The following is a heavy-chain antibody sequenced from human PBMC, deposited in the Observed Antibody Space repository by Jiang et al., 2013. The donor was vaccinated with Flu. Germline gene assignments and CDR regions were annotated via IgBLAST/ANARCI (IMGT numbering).Heavy chain of an antibody. J-gene: IGHJ4*02. Sequence: KPSETLSLTCTVSGGSISSSSYYWGWIRQPPGKGLEWIGSIYYSGSTYYNPSLKSRVTISVDTSKNQFSLKLSSVTAADTAVYYCTMVRGVRKDYWGQGTLVTVSS. D-gene: IGHD3-10*01. CDR3: TMVRGVRKDY. CDR2: IYYSGST. V-gene: IGHV4-39*01. CDR1: GGSISSSSYY.